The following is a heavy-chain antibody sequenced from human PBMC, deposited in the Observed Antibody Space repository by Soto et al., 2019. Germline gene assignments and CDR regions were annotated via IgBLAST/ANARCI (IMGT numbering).Heavy chain of an antibody. J-gene: IGHJ4*02. V-gene: IGHV3-74*01. CDR2: IKGDWSET. CDR1: GFTFSSYW. CDR3: LGGSSGYGNFEY. Sequence: GGSLRLSCAASGFTFSSYWMHWVRQAPGKGLVWVSRIKGDWSETNYADSVKGRFTISRDNAKNTLYLQLNSLRAEDTAVYYCLGGSSGYGNFEYWGQGTRVSVSS. D-gene: IGHD5-12*01.